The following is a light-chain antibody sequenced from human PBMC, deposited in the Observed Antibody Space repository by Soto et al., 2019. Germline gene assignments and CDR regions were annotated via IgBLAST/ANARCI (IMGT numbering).Light chain of an antibody. V-gene: IGKV3-15*01. J-gene: IGKJ1*01. CDR2: GAS. CDR3: QHHNTWPRT. CDR1: QSVSSN. Sequence: EIVMTQSPATLSVSPGERATLSCRASQSVSSNLAWYQQKPGQAPRLLIYGASTRATGIPARFSGSGSGTEFTPTITSLLSDDFPVYDCQHHNTWPRTFGQGTKVEIK.